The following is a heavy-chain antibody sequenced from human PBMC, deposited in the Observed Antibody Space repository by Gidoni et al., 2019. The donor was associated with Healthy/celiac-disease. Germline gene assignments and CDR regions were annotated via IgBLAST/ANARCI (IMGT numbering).Heavy chain of an antibody. CDR3: ARGPVVVTASPLAY. CDR1: GYTFTSYY. V-gene: IGHV1-46*03. D-gene: IGHD2-21*02. J-gene: IGHJ4*02. Sequence: QVQLVQSGAEVKKPGASVKVSCKTSGYTFTSYYMHWVRQAPGQGLEWMGIINPSGGGTSYEQKFQGRLTMTRDTSKSTVYMELSSPRSDDTAVYYCARGPVVVTASPLAYWGQETLVTVSS. CDR2: INPSGGGT.